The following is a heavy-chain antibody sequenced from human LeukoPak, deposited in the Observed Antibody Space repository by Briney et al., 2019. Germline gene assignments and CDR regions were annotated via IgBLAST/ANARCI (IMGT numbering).Heavy chain of an antibody. CDR3: ARDRAYYGSGSLGLDV. D-gene: IGHD3-10*01. CDR1: GFTFSGYA. CDR2: ISGSGGST. V-gene: IGHV3-23*01. J-gene: IGHJ6*04. Sequence: PGGSLRLSCAASGFTFSGYAMSWVRQAPGKGLEWVSAISGSGGSTYYADSVKGRFTISRDNAKNSLYLQMNSLRAEDTAVYYCARDRAYYGSGSLGLDVWGEGTTVTVSS.